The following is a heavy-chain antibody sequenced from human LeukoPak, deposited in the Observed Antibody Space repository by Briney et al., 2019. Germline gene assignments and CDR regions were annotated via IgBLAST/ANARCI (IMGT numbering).Heavy chain of an antibody. Sequence: GGSLRLSCAASGFTFNNYWMSWVRQVPGKGPEWVANIRRDGSEFYYVDSVKGRFTISRDNAKNSLYLQMDSLRAEDTALYYCARDKVSGPTLLDFWGQGTLVTASS. CDR3: ARDKVSGPTLLDF. V-gene: IGHV3-7*01. CDR2: IRRDGSEF. CDR1: GFTFNNYW. D-gene: IGHD5/OR15-5a*01. J-gene: IGHJ4*02.